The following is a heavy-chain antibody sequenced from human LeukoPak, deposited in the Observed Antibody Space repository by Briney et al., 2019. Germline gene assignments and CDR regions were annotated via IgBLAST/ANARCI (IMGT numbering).Heavy chain of an antibody. CDR3: AKDRRSWPYYFDY. D-gene: IGHD6-13*01. CDR1: GFTFSSYA. J-gene: IGHJ4*02. V-gene: IGHV3-23*01. Sequence: GGSLRLSCAASGFTFSSYAMRWVRQAPGKGLEWVSAISGSGGSTYYADSVKGRFTISRDNSKNTLYLQMNSLRAEDTAVYYCAKDRRSWPYYFDYWGQGTLVTVSS. CDR2: ISGSGGST.